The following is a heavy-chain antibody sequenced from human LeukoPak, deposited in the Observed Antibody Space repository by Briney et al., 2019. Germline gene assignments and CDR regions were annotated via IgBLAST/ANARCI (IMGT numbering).Heavy chain of an antibody. CDR2: IRYDGSNK. V-gene: IGHV3-30*02. J-gene: IGHJ4*02. CDR3: AKDPSSSSWYYFDY. Sequence: GGSLRLSCAASGFTFSSYGMHWVRQAPGKGLEWVAFIRYDGSNKYYADSVKGRFTISRDNSKNTLYLQMNSLRAEDTAVYYCAKDPSSSSWYYFDYWGQGTLVTVSS. D-gene: IGHD6-13*01. CDR1: GFTFSSYG.